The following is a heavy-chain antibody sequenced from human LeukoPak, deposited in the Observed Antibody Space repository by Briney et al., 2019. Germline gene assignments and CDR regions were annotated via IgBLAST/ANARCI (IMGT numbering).Heavy chain of an antibody. V-gene: IGHV1-46*01. Sequence: ASVKVSCKASGYTFTSYYMHWVRQAPGKGLEWMGGFDPEDGETIYGQKFQGRVTITRDTSASTAYMELSSLRSEDTAVYYCARGDSDYGDYVGGDYWGQGTLVTVSS. CDR3: ARGDSDYGDYVGGDY. CDR1: GYTFTSYY. D-gene: IGHD4-17*01. CDR2: FDPEDGET. J-gene: IGHJ4*02.